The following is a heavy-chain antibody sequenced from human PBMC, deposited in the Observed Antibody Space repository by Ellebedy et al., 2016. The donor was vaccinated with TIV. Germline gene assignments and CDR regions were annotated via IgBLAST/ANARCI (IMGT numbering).Heavy chain of an antibody. Sequence: ESLKISCAASGFTFSSYGMNWVRQAPGKGLEWIGSVYHSGSPYYNPSLKSRVTLSADPSRNQFSLKLKTVTAEDTAVYSCARIDPWQPIDDWGQGILVSVSS. CDR3: ARIDPWQPIDD. CDR1: GFTFSSYG. CDR2: VYHSGSP. J-gene: IGHJ4*02. D-gene: IGHD2-15*01. V-gene: IGHV4-59*04.